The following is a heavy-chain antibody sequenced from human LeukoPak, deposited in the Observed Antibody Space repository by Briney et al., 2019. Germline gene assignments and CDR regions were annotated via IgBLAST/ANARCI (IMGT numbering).Heavy chain of an antibody. V-gene: IGHV3-33*06. Sequence: GRSLRLSCAASGFTFSTYGMEWVRQAPGKGLEWVALIWYDGTNKYYIDSVKGRFTISRDNSKNTMYLQMNSLRAEDTAVYYCAKAGGNSGYDNYYYMDVWGKGTTVTVSS. CDR2: IWYDGTNK. D-gene: IGHD5-12*01. CDR1: GFTFSTYG. J-gene: IGHJ6*03. CDR3: AKAGGNSGYDNYYYMDV.